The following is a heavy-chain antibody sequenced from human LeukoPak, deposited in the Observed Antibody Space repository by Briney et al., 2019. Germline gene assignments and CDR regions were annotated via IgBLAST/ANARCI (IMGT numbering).Heavy chain of an antibody. CDR3: ARDCGEAAVARMDWFDP. CDR2: IKQDGSEK. V-gene: IGHV3-7*03. Sequence: GGSLRLSCAASGFTFSSYWMSWVRRAPGKGLEWVANIKQDGSEKYYVDSVKGRFTISRDNAKNSLYLQMNSLRAEDTAVYYCARDCGEAAVARMDWFDPWGQGTLVTVSS. CDR1: GFTFSSYW. D-gene: IGHD6-13*01. J-gene: IGHJ5*02.